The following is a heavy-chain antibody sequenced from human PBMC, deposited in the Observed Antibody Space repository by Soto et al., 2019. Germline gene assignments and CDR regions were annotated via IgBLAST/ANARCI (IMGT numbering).Heavy chain of an antibody. CDR1: GFTFSNYW. D-gene: IGHD2-21*01. CDR2: IKQDGSEK. Sequence: EVQLVESGGGLVQPGGSLRLSCVASGFTFSNYWMNWVRRAPGKGLEWVANIKQDGSEKNYVESVKGRFTISRDNAQNSLYLQRSTLRAEDTAVYHCAMIAGGRVMDSDAFDVWGQGTMVTVSS. V-gene: IGHV3-7*03. J-gene: IGHJ3*01. CDR3: AMIAGGRVMDSDAFDV.